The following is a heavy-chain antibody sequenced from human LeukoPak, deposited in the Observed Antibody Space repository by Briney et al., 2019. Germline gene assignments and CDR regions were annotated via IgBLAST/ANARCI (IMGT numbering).Heavy chain of an antibody. CDR2: ISYDGSNK. CDR1: GFTFSSYG. CDR3: AKGTYYYGSTESTGSWYFDL. Sequence: GRSLRLSCAASGFTFSSYGMHWVRQAPGKGLEWGAVISYDGSNKYYADSVRGRFTISRDKSKNTLYLQMNSLTAEDTAVYYCAKGTYYYGSTESTGSWYFDLWGRGTLVTVSS. V-gene: IGHV3-30*18. D-gene: IGHD3-10*01. J-gene: IGHJ2*01.